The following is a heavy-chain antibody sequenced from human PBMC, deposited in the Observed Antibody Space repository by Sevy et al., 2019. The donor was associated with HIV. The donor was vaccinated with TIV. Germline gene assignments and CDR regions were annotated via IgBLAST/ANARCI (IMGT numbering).Heavy chain of an antibody. J-gene: IGHJ4*02. CDR1: GDSISSGGYS. Sequence: SEALSLTCAVSGDSISSGGYSWNWIRQPPGKGLEWIGYMYHSGGTFSNPSLQSRVTISVDRSKNHFSLKLTSVTAADTAVYYCARGDPSNTFDYWGQGTLVTVSS. CDR3: ARGDPSNTFDY. CDR2: MYHSGGT. V-gene: IGHV4-30-2*01.